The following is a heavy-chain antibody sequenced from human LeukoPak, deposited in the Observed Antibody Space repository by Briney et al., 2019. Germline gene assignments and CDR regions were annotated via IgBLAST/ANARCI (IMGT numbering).Heavy chain of an antibody. J-gene: IGHJ6*03. CDR2: INWNGGST. D-gene: IGHD6-19*01. V-gene: IGHV3-20*04. Sequence: GGSLRLSCAASGFTFDDYGMSWVRQAPGKGLEWVSGINWNGGSTGYADSVKGRFTISRDNAKNSLYLQMNSLKTEDTAVYYCTRPTSSGWSPPGLMDVWGNGTTVTVSS. CDR1: GFTFDDYG. CDR3: TRPTSSGWSPPGLMDV.